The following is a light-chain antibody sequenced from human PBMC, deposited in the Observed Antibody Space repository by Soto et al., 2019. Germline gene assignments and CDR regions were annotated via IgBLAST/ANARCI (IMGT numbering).Light chain of an antibody. Sequence: QSVLTQPPSVSGAPGQRVTISCTGSSSNIGAGYVVHWYQQLPGTAPKLLIYDNNNRPSGVPDRFSGSKSGTSASLAITGLQAEDEADYYCQSYDSSPSGSHVVFGGGTKVTVL. CDR3: QSYDSSPSGSHVV. V-gene: IGLV1-40*01. CDR1: SSNIGAGYV. J-gene: IGLJ2*01. CDR2: DNN.